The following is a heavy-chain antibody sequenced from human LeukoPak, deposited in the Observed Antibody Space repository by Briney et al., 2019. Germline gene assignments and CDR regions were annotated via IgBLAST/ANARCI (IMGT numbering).Heavy chain of an antibody. CDR3: ITGSGSYYSEPMFDY. J-gene: IGHJ4*02. V-gene: IGHV3-49*04. D-gene: IGHD3-10*01. CDR1: GFTFSSYG. Sequence: PGGSLRLSCAASGFTFSSYGMSWVRQAPGKGLEWVGFIRSKAYGGTTEYAASVKGRFTISRDDSKSIAYLQMNSLKTEDTAVYYCITGSGSYYSEPMFDYWGQGTLVTVSS. CDR2: IRSKAYGGTT.